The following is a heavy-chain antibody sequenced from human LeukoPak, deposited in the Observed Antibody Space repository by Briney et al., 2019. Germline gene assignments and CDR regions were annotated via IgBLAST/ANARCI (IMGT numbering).Heavy chain of an antibody. J-gene: IGHJ3*02. CDR2: ISGRGVHT. Sequence: GGSLRLSCVASGFTFSNYAMNWVRQAPGKGLEWVSVISGRGVHTYYADSVKGQFTISRDDSKNTLYLHMNSLRAEDTAVYFCAKDRRDAFLGDAFDIWGQGTMVSVSS. D-gene: IGHD5-24*01. V-gene: IGHV3-23*01. CDR1: GFTFSNYA. CDR3: AKDRRDAFLGDAFDI.